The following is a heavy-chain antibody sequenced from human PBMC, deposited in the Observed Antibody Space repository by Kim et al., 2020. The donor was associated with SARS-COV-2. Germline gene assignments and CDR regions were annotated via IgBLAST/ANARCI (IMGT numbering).Heavy chain of an antibody. CDR3: ATDGGYFDWLLGTTSFDH. Sequence: SETLSLTCTVSGGSISSSSYYWGWIRQPPGKGLEWIGTIYYSGTTYYSPSLKSRVTMSVDTSKNQFSLKMNSLTAADTAVYFCATDGGYFDWLLGTTSFDHWGQGVLVTVYS. CDR1: GGSISSSSYY. D-gene: IGHD3-9*01. J-gene: IGHJ4*02. V-gene: IGHV4-39*07. CDR2: IYYSGTT.